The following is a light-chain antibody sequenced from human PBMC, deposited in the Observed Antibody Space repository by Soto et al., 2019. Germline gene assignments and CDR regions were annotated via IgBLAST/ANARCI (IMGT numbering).Light chain of an antibody. J-gene: IGLJ1*01. CDR2: EVT. V-gene: IGLV2-8*01. CDR3: SSYAGSDNFV. Sequence: QSALTQPPSASGSPGQSVTISCTGTSSDVGYYNYVSWYQHHPGKAPKLMIYEVTKRPSGVPDRFSGSKSGNTASLTVSGLLFDDEADYYCSSYAGSDNFVFGTGTKLTVL. CDR1: SSDVGYYNY.